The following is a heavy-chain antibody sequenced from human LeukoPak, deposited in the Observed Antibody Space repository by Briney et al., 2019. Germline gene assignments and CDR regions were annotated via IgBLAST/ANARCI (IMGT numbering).Heavy chain of an antibody. CDR2: IYYSGST. D-gene: IGHD4-23*01. Sequence: SETLSLTCTVSGGSISSYYWSWIRQPPGKGLEWIGYIYYSGSTNYNPSLKSRVTISVDTSKNQFSLKLSSVTAADTTVYYCARDYYGGNNFDYWGQGTLVTVSS. V-gene: IGHV4-59*01. J-gene: IGHJ4*02. CDR1: GGSISSYY. CDR3: ARDYYGGNNFDY.